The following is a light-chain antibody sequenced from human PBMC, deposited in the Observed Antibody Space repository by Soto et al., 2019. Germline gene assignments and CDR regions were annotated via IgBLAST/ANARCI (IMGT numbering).Light chain of an antibody. J-gene: IGLJ3*02. Sequence: NFMLTQPHSVSESPGKTVTISCTRSSGSIASNYVQWYQQRPGSAPTTVIYEDNQRPSGVPDRFSGSIDSSSNSASLTISGLKTEDEADYYCQSYDSSHPPWVFGVGTKVTVL. V-gene: IGLV6-57*04. CDR3: QSYDSSHPPWV. CDR1: SGSIASNY. CDR2: EDN.